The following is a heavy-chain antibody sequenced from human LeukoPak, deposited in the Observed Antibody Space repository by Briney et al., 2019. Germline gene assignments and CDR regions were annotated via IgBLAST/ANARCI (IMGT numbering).Heavy chain of an antibody. D-gene: IGHD3-10*01. Sequence: SETLSLTCTVSGGSISSYYWSWIRQPPGKGLEWIGYIYYSGSTNYNPSLKSRVTISVDTSKNQFSLKLSSVTAADTAVYYCARGGTMVRGVITRFDYLGQGTLVTVSS. J-gene: IGHJ4*02. V-gene: IGHV4-59*01. CDR3: ARGGTMVRGVITRFDY. CDR1: GGSISSYY. CDR2: IYYSGST.